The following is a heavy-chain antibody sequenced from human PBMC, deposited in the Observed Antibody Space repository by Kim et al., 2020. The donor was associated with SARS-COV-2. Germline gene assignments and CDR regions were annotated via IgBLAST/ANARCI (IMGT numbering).Heavy chain of an antibody. J-gene: IGHJ4*02. CDR2: ISGSGANT. CDR3: AKSVRVGGEGDN. D-gene: IGHD2-15*01. Sequence: WGSLRLSCAASGFTFSIYAMSWVRQAPGKGLEWVSTISGSGANTYYVDSVKGRFTISRDNSKNTLYLQLNSLRVEDTALYYCAKSVRVGGEGDNWGQGTL. V-gene: IGHV3-23*01. CDR1: GFTFSIYA.